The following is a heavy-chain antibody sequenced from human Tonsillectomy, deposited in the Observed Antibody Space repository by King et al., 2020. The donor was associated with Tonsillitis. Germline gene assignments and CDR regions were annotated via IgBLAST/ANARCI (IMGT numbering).Heavy chain of an antibody. D-gene: IGHD2-21*02. V-gene: IGHV3-11*01. CDR2: ITNSGTSL. Sequence: QLVQSGGGLVKPGGSLRLSCSASEFIFSDYYRSLIRQAPGKGLEWVSYITNSGTSLYYADSVKGRFTISRDNGKNSLFLQMNSLRPEDTAVYYCARQNRRSGGDLDYWGQGTLVTVSS. CDR1: EFIFSDYY. CDR3: ARQNRRSGGDLDY. J-gene: IGHJ4*02.